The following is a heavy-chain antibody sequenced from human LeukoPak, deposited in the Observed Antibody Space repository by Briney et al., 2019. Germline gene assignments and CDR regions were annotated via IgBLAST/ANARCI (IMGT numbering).Heavy chain of an antibody. V-gene: IGHV4-59*01. Sequence: SETLSLTWTVSCVSISRYYWSWIRPPPGKGPECIGYIYYCGSTNYNPSLKSRVTISVDTSKNQFSLKLSSVTAADTAVYYCARDGLEAFDIWGQGTMVTVSS. J-gene: IGHJ3*02. CDR3: ARDGLEAFDI. CDR1: CVSISRYY. CDR2: IYYCGST.